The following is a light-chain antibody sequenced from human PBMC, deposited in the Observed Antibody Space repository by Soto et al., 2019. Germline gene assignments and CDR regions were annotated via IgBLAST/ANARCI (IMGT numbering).Light chain of an antibody. CDR3: SSYTSSSTVV. V-gene: IGLV2-14*01. CDR1: SSDVGGYNY. J-gene: IGLJ2*01. CDR2: EVS. Sequence: QSVLTQPASVSGSPGQSITISCTGTSSDVGGYNYVSWYQQHPGKAPKLMIYEVSTRPSGVSNRVSGSKSGNAASLTSSGLQAEDDSDYYCSSYTSSSTVVFGVGTKVTVL.